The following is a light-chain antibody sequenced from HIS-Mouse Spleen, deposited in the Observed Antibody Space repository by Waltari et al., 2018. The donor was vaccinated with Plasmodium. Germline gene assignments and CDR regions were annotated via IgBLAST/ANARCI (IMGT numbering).Light chain of an antibody. CDR2: QDS. CDR3: QAWDSSTVV. Sequence: SYELTQPPSVSVSPRQTASITCSGAQLGDKYACWYQQKPGQAPVLVIYQDSKRPSGIPERFSGSNSGNTATLTISGTQAMDEADYYCQAWDSSTVVFGGGTKLTVL. J-gene: IGLJ2*01. CDR1: QLGDKY. V-gene: IGLV3-1*01.